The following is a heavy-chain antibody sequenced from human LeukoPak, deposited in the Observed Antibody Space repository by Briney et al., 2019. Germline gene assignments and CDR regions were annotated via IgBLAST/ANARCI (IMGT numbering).Heavy chain of an antibody. Sequence: PGGSLRLSCAASGFTFSSYWMHWVRQAPGKGLVWVSRINLDGTTTSYADSAKGRFTISRDNAKNTLYLQMNSLRAEDTAVYYCARSRGSVRGVITGYYYGLDVWGQGTTVTVSS. J-gene: IGHJ6*02. CDR2: INLDGTTT. CDR1: GFTFSSYW. V-gene: IGHV3-74*01. D-gene: IGHD3-10*01. CDR3: ARSRGSVRGVITGYYYGLDV.